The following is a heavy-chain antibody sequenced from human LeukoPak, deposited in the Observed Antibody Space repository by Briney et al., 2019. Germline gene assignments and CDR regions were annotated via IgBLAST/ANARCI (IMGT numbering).Heavy chain of an antibody. CDR3: AREVGRFGELSHRTVRNYYYYGMDV. J-gene: IGHJ6*02. D-gene: IGHD3-10*01. V-gene: IGHV3-30*04. CDR2: ISYDGSKK. CDR1: RFNFSTNA. Sequence: GGSLRLSCAASRFNFSTNAIHWVRQAPGKGLEWVALISYDGSKKDYADSVKGRFTISRDNSKNTLYLQMNSLRSEDTAVYYCAREVGRFGELSHRTVRNYYYYGMDVWGQGTTVTVSS.